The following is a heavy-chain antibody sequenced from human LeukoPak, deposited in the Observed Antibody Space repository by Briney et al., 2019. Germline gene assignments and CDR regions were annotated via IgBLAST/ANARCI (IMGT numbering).Heavy chain of an antibody. Sequence: GGSLRLSCAASGFTFSSYAMSWVRQAPGKGLEWVSVISGSGGSTYYADSVKGRFTISRDNSKNTLYLQMNSLRAEDTAVYYCAKANYYGSGSYSGIDYWGQGTLVTVSS. V-gene: IGHV3-23*01. J-gene: IGHJ4*02. D-gene: IGHD3-10*01. CDR2: ISGSGGST. CDR1: GFTFSSYA. CDR3: AKANYYGSGSYSGIDY.